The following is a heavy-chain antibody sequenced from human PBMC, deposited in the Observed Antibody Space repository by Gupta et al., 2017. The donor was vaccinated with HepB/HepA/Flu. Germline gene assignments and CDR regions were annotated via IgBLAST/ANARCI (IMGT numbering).Heavy chain of an antibody. J-gene: IGHJ4*02. D-gene: IGHD4-11*01. Sequence: QVQLVQSGAEVAKPGASVKVSCKTSGYTFNGHYMPWVRQAPGQGLEWVGWLNPHSGGTNYAQKFRGRVTITRDTSIRTAYLELSSLRSDDTAVYYCARSQGYSTYSPFDYWGQGTLVTVSS. CDR1: GYTFNGHY. CDR3: ARSQGYSTYSPFDY. V-gene: IGHV1-2*02. CDR2: LNPHSGGT.